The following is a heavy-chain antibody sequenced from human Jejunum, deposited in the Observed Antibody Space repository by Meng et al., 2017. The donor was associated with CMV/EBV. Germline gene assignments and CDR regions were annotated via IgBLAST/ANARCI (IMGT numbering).Heavy chain of an antibody. CDR2: INTGNGVT. V-gene: IGHV1-3*04. D-gene: IGHD2-2*01. Sequence: TFTTYAIHWVRQSPGQRLEWMGWINTGNGVTTYSQNFQSRVAITRDTSAGIAYMEMNSLRSEDTAVYYCARGGRYCSTTSCFGQLDPWGQGTLVTVSS. CDR3: ARGGRYCSTTSCFGQLDP. J-gene: IGHJ5*02. CDR1: TFTTYA.